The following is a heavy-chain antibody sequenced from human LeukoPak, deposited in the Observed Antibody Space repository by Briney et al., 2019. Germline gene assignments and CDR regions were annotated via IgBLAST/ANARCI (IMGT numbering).Heavy chain of an antibody. V-gene: IGHV5-10-1*01. CDR2: IDPSDSYT. Sequence: GESLKISCKGSGYSFTSYWISWVRQMAGKGLEWMGRIDPSDSYTNYSPSFQGRVTISADKSISTAYLQWSSLKASDTAMYYCARLGPYYYYYGMDVWGQGTTVTVSS. J-gene: IGHJ6*02. CDR3: ARLGPYYYYYGMDV. CDR1: GYSFTSYW.